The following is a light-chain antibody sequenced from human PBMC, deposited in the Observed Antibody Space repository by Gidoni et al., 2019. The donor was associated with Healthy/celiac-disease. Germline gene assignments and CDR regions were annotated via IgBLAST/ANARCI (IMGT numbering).Light chain of an antibody. CDR1: QGISSY. CDR3: QQLNSYPPFT. Sequence: DIQLTQSPSFLSASVGDRVTITCRASQGISSYLAWYQQKPGKAPKLLIYAASILQSGVPSRFSGSGAGTEFTLTISSLQPEDFATYYCQQLNSYPPFTFGPXTKVDIK. CDR2: AAS. V-gene: IGKV1-9*01. J-gene: IGKJ3*01.